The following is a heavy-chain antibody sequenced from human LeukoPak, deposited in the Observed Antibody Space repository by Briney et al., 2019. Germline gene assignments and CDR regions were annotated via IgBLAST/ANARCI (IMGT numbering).Heavy chain of an antibody. J-gene: IGHJ4*02. V-gene: IGHV4-39*01. CDR1: GGSISSSSYY. D-gene: IGHD6-19*01. Sequence: SDPLSLTCTVSGGSISSSSYYWGWIRQPPGKGLEWIGSIYYSGSTYYNPSLKSRVTISVDTSKNQFSLKLSSVTAADTAVYYCARLGYSSGWYWAYWGQGTLVTVSS. CDR2: IYYSGST. CDR3: ARLGYSSGWYWAY.